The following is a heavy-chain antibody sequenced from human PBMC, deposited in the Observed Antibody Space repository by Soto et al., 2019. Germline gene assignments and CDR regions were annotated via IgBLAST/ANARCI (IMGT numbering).Heavy chain of an antibody. D-gene: IGHD3-10*01. J-gene: IGHJ4*02. V-gene: IGHV3-23*01. CDR1: GFTFSSYA. CDR3: AKDQKGGFGESKIDY. Sequence: EVQLLESGGGSVQPGGSLRLSCAASGFTFSSYAMSWVRQAPGKGLEWVSAISGSGGSTYYADSVKGRFTISRDNSKNTLYLQMNSLRAEDTAVYYCAKDQKGGFGESKIDYWGQGTLVTVSS. CDR2: ISGSGGST.